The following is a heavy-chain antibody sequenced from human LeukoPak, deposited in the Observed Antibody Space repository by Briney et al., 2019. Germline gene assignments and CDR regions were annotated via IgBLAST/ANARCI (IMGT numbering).Heavy chain of an antibody. CDR3: AKVGSSWYYYYYGMDV. D-gene: IGHD6-13*01. V-gene: IGHV3-23*01. Sequence: GGFLRLSCAASGFTFSGYAMSWVRQAPGKGLEWVSAISGSGGSTYYADSVKGRFTISRDNAKNTLYLQMNSLRAEDTAVYYCAKVGSSWYYYYYGMDVWGQGTTVTVSS. CDR1: GFTFSGYA. CDR2: ISGSGGST. J-gene: IGHJ6*02.